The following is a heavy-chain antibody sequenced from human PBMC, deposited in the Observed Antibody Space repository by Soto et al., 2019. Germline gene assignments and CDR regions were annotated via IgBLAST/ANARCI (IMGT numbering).Heavy chain of an antibody. CDR3: ASRGIVVVPAATPYYYYGMDV. V-gene: IGHV3-48*02. CDR2: ISSSSSTI. CDR1: GFTFSSYS. Sequence: ESGGGLVQPGGSLRLSCAASGFTFSSYSMNWVRQAPGKGLEWVSYISSSSSTIYYADSVKGRFTISRDNAKNSLYLQMNSLRDEDTAVYYCASRGIVVVPAATPYYYYGMDVWGQGTTVTVSS. J-gene: IGHJ6*02. D-gene: IGHD2-2*01.